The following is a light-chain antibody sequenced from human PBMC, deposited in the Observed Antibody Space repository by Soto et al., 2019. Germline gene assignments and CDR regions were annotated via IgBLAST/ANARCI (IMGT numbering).Light chain of an antibody. CDR3: TSYTSSSTLDV. Sequence: QSVLTQPASVSGSPGQSITISCTGTSSDVGGYNYVSWYQQHPGKAPKLMIYEINKRPSGVPDRFSGSKSGNTASLTVSGLQAEDEADYFCTSYTSSSTLDVFGTGTKVTVL. V-gene: IGLV2-14*01. J-gene: IGLJ1*01. CDR1: SSDVGGYNY. CDR2: EIN.